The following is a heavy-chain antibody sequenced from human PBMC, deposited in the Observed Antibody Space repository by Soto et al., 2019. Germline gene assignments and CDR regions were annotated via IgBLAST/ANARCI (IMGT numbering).Heavy chain of an antibody. J-gene: IGHJ3*02. CDR3: AKDSIRRSFSRSSTRARDAFYI. D-gene: IGHD6-6*01. CDR2: ISWDSRSV. V-gene: IGHV3-9*01. CDR1: GFTFEDYA. Sequence: PGGSLRRSCAVSGFTFEDYAMHWVRQAPGKGLEWVSGISWDSRSVAYADSVKGLFTISRDNAENSLHLQMNSLRAEDTAVYDCAKDSIRRSFSRSSTRARDAFYIWGQGTMVTVSS.